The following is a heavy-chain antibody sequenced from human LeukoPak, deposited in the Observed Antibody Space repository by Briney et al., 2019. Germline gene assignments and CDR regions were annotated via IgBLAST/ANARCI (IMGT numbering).Heavy chain of an antibody. D-gene: IGHD2-15*01. CDR2: INPNSGGT. J-gene: IGHJ4*02. CDR3: ARDSADIVVVVAADFDY. CDR1: GYTFTSYD. V-gene: IGHV1-2*02. Sequence: ASVKVSCKASGYTFTSYDINWVRQAPGQGLEWMGWINPNSGGTNYAQKFQGRVTMTRDTSISTAYMELSRLRSDDTAVYYCARDSADIVVVVAADFDYWGQGTLVTVSS.